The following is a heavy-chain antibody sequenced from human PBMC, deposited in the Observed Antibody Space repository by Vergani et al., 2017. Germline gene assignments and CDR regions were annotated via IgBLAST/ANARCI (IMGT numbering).Heavy chain of an antibody. Sequence: EVQLVESGGGLVKPGGSLRLSCAASGFTFSSYSMNWVRQAPGKGLEWVSSISSSSSYIYYADSVKGRFTISRDNDKNSLYLQMNSLRAEDTAVYYCARHLITFGGVIVTRSFDYWGQGTLVTVSS. J-gene: IGHJ4*02. V-gene: IGHV3-21*01. CDR3: ARHLITFGGVIVTRSFDY. CDR2: ISSSSSYI. CDR1: GFTFSSYS. D-gene: IGHD3-16*02.